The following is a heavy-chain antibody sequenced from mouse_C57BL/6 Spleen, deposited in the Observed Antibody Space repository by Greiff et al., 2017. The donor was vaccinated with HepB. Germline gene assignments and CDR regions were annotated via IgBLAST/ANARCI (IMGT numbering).Heavy chain of an antibody. V-gene: IGHV1-50*01. CDR2: IDPSDSYT. CDR1: GYTFTSYW. Sequence: VKLQESGAELVKPGASVKLSCKASGYTFTSYWMQWVKQRPGQGLEWIGEIDPSDSYTNYNQKFKGKATLTVDTSSSTAYMQLSSLTSEDSAVYYCARKGDYDDYWGQGTTLTVSS. CDR3: ARKGDYDDY. J-gene: IGHJ2*01. D-gene: IGHD2-4*01.